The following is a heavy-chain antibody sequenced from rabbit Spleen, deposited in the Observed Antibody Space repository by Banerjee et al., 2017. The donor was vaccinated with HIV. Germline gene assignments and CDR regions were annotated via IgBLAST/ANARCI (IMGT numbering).Heavy chain of an antibody. V-gene: IGHV1S47*01. Sequence: QEQLVESGGGLVQPGGSLKLSCKASGFDFSNYGVSWVRQAPGKGLEWIGYIEPIFGNTYYANWVNGRFTISRSTSLNTVTLQMNSLTAADTATYFCARGVGGGNYAGRAYFDLWGPGTLVTVS. CDR2: IEPIFGNT. D-gene: IGHD4-2*01. CDR3: ARGVGGGNYAGRAYFDL. CDR1: GFDFSNYG. J-gene: IGHJ4*01.